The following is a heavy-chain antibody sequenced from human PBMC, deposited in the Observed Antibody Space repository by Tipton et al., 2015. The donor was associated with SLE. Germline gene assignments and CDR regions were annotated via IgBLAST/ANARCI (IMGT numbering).Heavy chain of an antibody. CDR3: ARDTGAELDY. CDR2: ISNSGST. V-gene: IGHV4-4*08. J-gene: IGHJ4*02. Sequence: TLSLTCTVSSGSISINYRSWIRQSPGKGLEWIGYISNSGSTNYNPSLKSRVTISVDTSKNQFSLKLSSVTAADTAVYYCARDTGAELDYWGQGTLVTVSS. CDR1: SGSISINY. D-gene: IGHD7-27*01.